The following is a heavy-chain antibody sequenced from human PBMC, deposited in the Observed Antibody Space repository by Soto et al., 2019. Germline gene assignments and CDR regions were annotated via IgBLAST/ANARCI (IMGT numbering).Heavy chain of an antibody. Sequence: GGSLRLSCAASGFTFSSYWMYWVRQAPGKGLEWVANIKQDGSDKYYVDSVKGRFTISRDNAKNSLYLQMNSLRAEDTAVYYCARGCSGGSCSNAFDIWGQGTMVTVSS. V-gene: IGHV3-7*01. CDR1: GFTFSSYW. CDR3: ARGCSGGSCSNAFDI. CDR2: IKQDGSDK. D-gene: IGHD2-15*01. J-gene: IGHJ3*02.